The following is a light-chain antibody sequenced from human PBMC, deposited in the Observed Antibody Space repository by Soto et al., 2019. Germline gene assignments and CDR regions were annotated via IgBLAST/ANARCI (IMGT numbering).Light chain of an antibody. V-gene: IGKV3-15*01. J-gene: IGKJ1*01. CDR3: QHYNNWLPWT. Sequence: EIVMTQSPATLSVSPGDRATLSCRASQTVNSNLAWYQQTPGQAPRLLVYGASTRATGIPARFSGSGSGTEFTLTISRLQTEDFAFYYCQHYNNWLPWTFGQGTNVEIK. CDR1: QTVNSN. CDR2: GAS.